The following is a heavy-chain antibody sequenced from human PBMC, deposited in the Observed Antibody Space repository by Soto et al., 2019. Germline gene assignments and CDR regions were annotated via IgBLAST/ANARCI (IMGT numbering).Heavy chain of an antibody. V-gene: IGHV1-69*12. CDR3: ARPPSSISFVGQRTEDFQH. Sequence: QVQLVQSGAEVKKPGSSVKVSCKASGGTFSSYAISWVRQAPGQGLEWMGGIIPIFGTANYAQKFEGIVTSPADDSTRTAYMALCSLRSEATAVYYSARPPSSISFVGQRTEDFQHWGQGTLVTVSS. D-gene: IGHD3-16*01. CDR1: GGTFSSYA. CDR2: IIPIFGTA. J-gene: IGHJ1*01.